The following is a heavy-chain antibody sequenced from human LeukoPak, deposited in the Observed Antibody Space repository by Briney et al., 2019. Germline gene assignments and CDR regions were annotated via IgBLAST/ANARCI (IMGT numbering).Heavy chain of an antibody. D-gene: IGHD1-14*01. CDR3: ATGGPAYGMDV. CDR1: GFTFSDYY. J-gene: IGHJ6*02. CDR2: ISSSSSYT. V-gene: IGHV3-11*06. Sequence: GASLRLSCAASGFTFSDYYMSWIRQAPGKGLEWVSYISSSSSYTNYADSVKGRFTISRDNAKNSLYLQMNSLRAEDTAVYYCATGGPAYGMDVWGQGTTVTVSS.